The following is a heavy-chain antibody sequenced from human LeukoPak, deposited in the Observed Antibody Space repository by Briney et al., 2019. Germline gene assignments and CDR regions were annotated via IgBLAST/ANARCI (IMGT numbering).Heavy chain of an antibody. CDR3: ARHPTSADWFDP. CDR2: IYYSGST. CDR1: GGSISSSSYY. J-gene: IGHJ5*02. Sequence: PSETLSLTCTVSGGSISSSSYYWGWIRQPPGKGLEWIGSIYYSGSTYYNPSLKSRVTISVGTSKNQFSLKLSSVTAADTAVYYCARHPTSADWFDPWGQGTLVTVSS. V-gene: IGHV4-39*01.